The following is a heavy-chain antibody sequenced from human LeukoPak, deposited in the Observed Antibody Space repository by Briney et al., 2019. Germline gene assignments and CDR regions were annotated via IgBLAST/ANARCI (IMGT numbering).Heavy chain of an antibody. Sequence: PSETLSLTCTVSGGSISSGGYYWSWIRQPPGKGLEWIGYIYHSGSTYYNPSLKSRVTISVDRSKNQFSLKLSSVTAADTAVYYCARGLGPPDYWGQGTLVTVSS. D-gene: IGHD1-26*01. CDR2: IYHSGST. J-gene: IGHJ4*02. CDR3: ARGLGPPDY. V-gene: IGHV4-30-2*01. CDR1: GGSISSGGYY.